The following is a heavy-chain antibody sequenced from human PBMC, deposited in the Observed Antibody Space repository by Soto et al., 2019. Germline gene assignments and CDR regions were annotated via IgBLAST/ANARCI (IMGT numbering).Heavy chain of an antibody. CDR2: IKTDGSEK. CDR1: GFTFSSYW. V-gene: IGHV3-7*03. D-gene: IGHD3-9*01. Sequence: EVQLVESGGGLVQPGGSLRLSCAASGFTFSSYWMSWVRQAPGKGLEWVANIKTDGSEKYYMDSVRGRFTTSRDNARNFSFRQMNSLPGPKPALYYGTREGPPFVLNVWGLGPRSPSP. J-gene: IGHJ6*02. CDR3: TREGPPFVLNV.